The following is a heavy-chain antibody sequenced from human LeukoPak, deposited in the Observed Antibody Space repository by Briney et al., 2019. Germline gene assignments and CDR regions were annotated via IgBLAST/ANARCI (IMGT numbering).Heavy chain of an antibody. CDR2: IYYSGST. Sequence: ASETLSLTCTVSGGSISSSSYYWGWIRQPPGKGLEWIGSIYYSGSTYYNPSLKSRVTISVDTSKNQFSLKLSSVTAADTAVYYCARTGYCSSTSCRRSWFDPWGQGTLVTVSS. J-gene: IGHJ5*02. CDR3: ARTGYCSSTSCRRSWFDP. D-gene: IGHD2-2*01. V-gene: IGHV4-39*07. CDR1: GGSISSSSYY.